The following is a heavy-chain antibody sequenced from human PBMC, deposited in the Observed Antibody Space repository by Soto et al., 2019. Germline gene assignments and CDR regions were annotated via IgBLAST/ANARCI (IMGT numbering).Heavy chain of an antibody. D-gene: IGHD4-17*01. J-gene: IGHJ4*02. Sequence: SETLSLTCTVSGVSVSSGSFYWAWIRQPPGKGLEWIGFGSYSGTTNYKPSLKSRVTISVDTSRSQISLKVSSLTAADTAVYYCARGATVTQYDYWGQGTLVTVSS. V-gene: IGHV4-61*01. CDR2: GSYSGTT. CDR3: ARGATVTQYDY. CDR1: GVSVSSGSFY.